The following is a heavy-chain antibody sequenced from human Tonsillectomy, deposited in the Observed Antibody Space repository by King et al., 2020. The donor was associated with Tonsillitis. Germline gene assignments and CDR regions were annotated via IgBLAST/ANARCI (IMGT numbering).Heavy chain of an antibody. CDR3: ARGTVAGTRDNWFDP. J-gene: IGHJ5*02. D-gene: IGHD6-19*01. V-gene: IGHV3-33*01. Sequence: VQLVESGGGVVQPGRSLRLSCAASGFTFSSYGMHWVRQAPGKGLEWVAVIWYDGSNKYYADSVKGRFTISRDNSKNTLYLQMKSLRAEDTDVYYCARGTVAGTRDNWFDPWGQGTLVTVSS. CDR2: IWYDGSNK. CDR1: GFTFSSYG.